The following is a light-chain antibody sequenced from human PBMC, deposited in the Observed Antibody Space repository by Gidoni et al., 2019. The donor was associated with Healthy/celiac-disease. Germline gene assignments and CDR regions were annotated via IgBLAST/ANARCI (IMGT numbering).Light chain of an antibody. Sequence: QSALTQPASVSGSPGPSITISCTGTSSDVGGYNYVSWYQHHPGKAPKLMIYDVSNRPSGVSNRFSGSKSGNTASLTISGLQAEDEADYYCSSYTGSSTLVFGGGTKLTVL. CDR1: SSDVGGYNY. J-gene: IGLJ2*01. CDR2: DVS. V-gene: IGLV2-14*03. CDR3: SSYTGSSTLV.